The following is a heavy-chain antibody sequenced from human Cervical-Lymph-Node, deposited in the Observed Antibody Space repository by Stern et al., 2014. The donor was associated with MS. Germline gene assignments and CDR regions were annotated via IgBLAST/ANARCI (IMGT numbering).Heavy chain of an antibody. CDR3: ATDGGDF. Sequence: EVQLVESGGGLVKPGGSLRLSCEVSGVTFRNSTMTWFRQAPGRGLEWVSSISSSSTYIYSAASVKGRFTISRDNAKSSLYLQMDSLRAEDTAVYYCATDGGDFWGQGTLVAVSS. V-gene: IGHV3-21*01. CDR1: GVTFRNST. D-gene: IGHD3-16*01. CDR2: ISSSSTYI. J-gene: IGHJ4*02.